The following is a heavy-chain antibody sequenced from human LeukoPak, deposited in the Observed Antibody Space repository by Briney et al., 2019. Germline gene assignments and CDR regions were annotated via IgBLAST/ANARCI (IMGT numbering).Heavy chain of an antibody. Sequence: SGTLSLTCDVSGGSISRSNWWSWVRQPPGKGLEWIGEIYHGGSTNYSPSLKSRVTISVDKSKNQFSLKLNSVTAADTAVYYCARGEEYGSGTVHFDYWGQGTLVTVSS. J-gene: IGHJ4*02. CDR3: ARGEEYGSGTVHFDY. CDR2: IYHGGST. D-gene: IGHD3-10*01. CDR1: GGSISRSNW. V-gene: IGHV4-4*02.